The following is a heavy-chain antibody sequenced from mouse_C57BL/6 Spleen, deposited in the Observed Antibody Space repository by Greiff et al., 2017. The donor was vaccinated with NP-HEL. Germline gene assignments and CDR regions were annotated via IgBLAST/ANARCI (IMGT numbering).Heavy chain of an antibody. CDR1: GYTFTSYW. J-gene: IGHJ2*01. CDR2: IDPSDSYT. V-gene: IGHV1-69*01. Sequence: VQLQQSGAELVMPGASVKLSCKASGYTFTSYWMHWVKQRPGQGLEWIGEIDPSDSYTNYNQKFKGKSTLTVDKSSITAYMQLSSLTSEDSAVYYCARQLRLRSLYYFDYWGQGTTLTVSS. D-gene: IGHD3-2*02. CDR3: ARQLRLRSLYYFDY.